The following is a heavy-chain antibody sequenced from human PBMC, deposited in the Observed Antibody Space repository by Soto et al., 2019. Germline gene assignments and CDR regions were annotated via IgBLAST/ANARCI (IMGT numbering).Heavy chain of an antibody. D-gene: IGHD3-10*01. CDR2: IYYGDYT. CDR3: AAGKVSANAYGSPLTYHNYGLDV. V-gene: IGHV4-61*01. Sequence: QVQLRESGPGLVKPSETLSLTCTVSGDSVTGSSYYWSWVRQSPGKALEWMPSIYYGDYTNYNPCLKSRVVISADTSKNQFSLKLSSVTASDSAVYFCAAGKVSANAYGSPLTYHNYGLDVWGQGTMVTVSS. CDR1: GDSVTGSSYY. J-gene: IGHJ6*02.